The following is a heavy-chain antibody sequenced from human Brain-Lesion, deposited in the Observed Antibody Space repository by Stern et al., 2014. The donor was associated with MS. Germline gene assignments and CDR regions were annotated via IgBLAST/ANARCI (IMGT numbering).Heavy chain of an antibody. Sequence: EVQLVQSGGGLIEPGRSLRLSCTASGFSFGDYAINWIRQAPGRGLEWVGFIRSKVYGGAAECAASVKGRFTISRDDSKSIAYLQVNGLKTEDTAVYYCTRDRLDYGYSYFDYWGQGTLVTVSS. V-gene: IGHV3-49*03. CDR1: GFSFGDYA. J-gene: IGHJ4*02. CDR3: TRDRLDYGYSYFDY. D-gene: IGHD4-17*01. CDR2: IRSKVYGGAA.